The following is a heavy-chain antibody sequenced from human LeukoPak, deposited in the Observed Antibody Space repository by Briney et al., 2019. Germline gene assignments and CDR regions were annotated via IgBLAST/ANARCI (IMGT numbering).Heavy chain of an antibody. Sequence: GGSLRLSCAASGFTFSSHSMNWVRQAPGKGLEWVSSISSSSSYIYYADSVKGRFTISRDNAKNSLYLQMNSLRAEDTAVYYCARDFYGSGSYYNIYNWSDPWGQGTLVTVSS. V-gene: IGHV3-21*01. D-gene: IGHD3-10*01. CDR3: ARDFYGSGSYYNIYNWSDP. J-gene: IGHJ5*02. CDR1: GFTFSSHS. CDR2: ISSSSSYI.